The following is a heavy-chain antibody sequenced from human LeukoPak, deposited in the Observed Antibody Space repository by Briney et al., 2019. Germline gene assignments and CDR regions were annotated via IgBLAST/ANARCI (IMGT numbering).Heavy chain of an antibody. CDR3: ARYAPSGPFDY. CDR2: INHSGST. Sequence: PSETLSLTCAVYGGSFSGYYWSWIRQPPGKGLEWIGEINHSGSTNYNPSLKSRVTISVDTSKNQFSLKLSSVTAADTAVYYCARYAPSGPFDYWGQGTLVTVSS. CDR1: GGSFSGYY. J-gene: IGHJ4*02. V-gene: IGHV4-34*01. D-gene: IGHD2-2*01.